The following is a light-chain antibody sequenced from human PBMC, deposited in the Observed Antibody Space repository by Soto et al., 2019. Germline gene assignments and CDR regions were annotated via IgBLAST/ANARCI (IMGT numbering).Light chain of an antibody. CDR2: GAS. CDR1: QSVTSNY. CDR3: QQYGSSTTT. V-gene: IGKV3-20*01. Sequence: EILLTQAPGTRSLSPGERATLSCRASQSVTSNYLAWSPQTPGQAPRLLLLGASIRATGIPDKDICRGAGSVCTRAISRLEPEDSKVDHCQQYGSSTTTFGPGTKVDIK. J-gene: IGKJ1*01.